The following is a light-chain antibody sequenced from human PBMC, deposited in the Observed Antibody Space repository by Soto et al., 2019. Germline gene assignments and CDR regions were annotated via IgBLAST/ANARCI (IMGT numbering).Light chain of an antibody. Sequence: DLQMTQSPSSLSASVGDRVTITCRASQTISTYLNWYQQIPGKAPKLLIYGAFNLQNGVPSRFSGSGSGTDFTLTISSLQPEDFATYYCQKSSSIPYTFGQGTKLEIK. J-gene: IGKJ2*01. V-gene: IGKV1-39*01. CDR2: GAF. CDR3: QKSSSIPYT. CDR1: QTISTY.